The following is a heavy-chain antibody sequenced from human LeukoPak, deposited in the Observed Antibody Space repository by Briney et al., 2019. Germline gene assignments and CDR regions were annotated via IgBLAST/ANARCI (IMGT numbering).Heavy chain of an antibody. J-gene: IGHJ4*02. D-gene: IGHD5-12*01. Sequence: PGESLEISCKGSGYRFTSYWIGWGRPLPGKGLEWMGIIYPGDSDTRYSPSFQGQVTISADKSISTAYLQWSSLKASDTAMYYCARQVDGYNLVYFDYWGQGTLVTVSS. CDR3: ARQVDGYNLVYFDY. V-gene: IGHV5-51*01. CDR1: GYRFTSYW. CDR2: IYPGDSDT.